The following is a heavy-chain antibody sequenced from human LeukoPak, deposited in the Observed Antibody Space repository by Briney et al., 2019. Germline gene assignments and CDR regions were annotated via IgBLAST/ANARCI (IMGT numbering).Heavy chain of an antibody. Sequence: GGSLRLSCAASGFTFDDYAMHWVRQAPGKGLEWVSGISWNSGSIGYADSVKGRFTISRDNAKNSLYLQMNSLRAEDTALYYCAKYMSIAVAGLGGGLFDYWGQGTLVTVSS. CDR2: ISWNSGSI. J-gene: IGHJ4*02. CDR1: GFTFDDYA. V-gene: IGHV3-9*01. CDR3: AKYMSIAVAGLGGGLFDY. D-gene: IGHD6-19*01.